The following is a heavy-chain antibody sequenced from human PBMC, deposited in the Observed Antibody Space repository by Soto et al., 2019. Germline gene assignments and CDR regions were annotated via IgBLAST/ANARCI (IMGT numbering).Heavy chain of an antibody. V-gene: IGHV4-30-4*01. Sequence: KASETLSLTCTVSGGSISSGDYYWSWIRQPPGKGLEWIGYIYYSGSTYYNPSLKSRVTISVDTSKNQFSLKLSSVTAADTAVYYCARVRSEEYYDFWSGYLSPIYYFDYWGQGTLVTVSS. CDR1: GGSISSGDYY. CDR2: IYYSGST. CDR3: ARVRSEEYYDFWSGYLSPIYYFDY. J-gene: IGHJ4*02. D-gene: IGHD3-3*01.